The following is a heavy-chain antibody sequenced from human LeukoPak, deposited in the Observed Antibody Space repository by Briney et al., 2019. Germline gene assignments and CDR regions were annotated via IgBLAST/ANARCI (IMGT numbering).Heavy chain of an antibody. Sequence: SETLSLTCTVSGGSISSYYWSWIRQPPGKGLEWIGYIYYSGSTNYNPSLKSRVTISVDTSKNQFSLKLSSVTAADTAVYYCARADRNAFDIWGQGTMVTVSS. CDR1: GGSISSYY. CDR3: ARADRNAFDI. D-gene: IGHD3-22*01. CDR2: IYYSGST. V-gene: IGHV4-59*08. J-gene: IGHJ3*02.